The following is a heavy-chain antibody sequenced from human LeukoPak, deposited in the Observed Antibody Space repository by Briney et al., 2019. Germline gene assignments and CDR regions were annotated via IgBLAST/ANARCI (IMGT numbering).Heavy chain of an antibody. Sequence: CAXSXFTFSSYGMHWVRQAPGKGLEWVAFIRYDGSNKYYADSVKGRFTISRDNSKKRLYMQMKSLRYDETAVYYCAXXXKXXSXXWXVDVWGKGTTVTVSS. V-gene: IGHV3-30*02. CDR2: IRYDGSNK. CDR1: XFTFSSYG. D-gene: IGHD6-13*01. CDR3: AXXXKXXSXXWXVDV. J-gene: IGHJ6*04.